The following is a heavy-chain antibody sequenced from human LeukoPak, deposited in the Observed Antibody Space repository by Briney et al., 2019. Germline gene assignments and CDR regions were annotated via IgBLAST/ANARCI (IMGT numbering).Heavy chain of an antibody. Sequence: GGSLRLSCAASGLTFSSYAMSWVRQAPGKGLEWVSAISGSGGSTYYADSVKGRFTISRDNSKNTLYLQMNSLRAEDTAVYYCAKLGSDLSITMIVVIHFDYWGQGTLVTVSS. CDR3: AKLGSDLSITMIVVIHFDY. CDR2: ISGSGGST. V-gene: IGHV3-23*01. D-gene: IGHD3-22*01. J-gene: IGHJ4*02. CDR1: GLTFSSYA.